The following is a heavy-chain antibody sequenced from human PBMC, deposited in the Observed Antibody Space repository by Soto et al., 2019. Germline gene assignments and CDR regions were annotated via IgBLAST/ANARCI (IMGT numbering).Heavy chain of an antibody. V-gene: IGHV2-5*02. CDR3: AHSRCGGDCLQSYSSHYYYGLDV. CDR1: GFSLSTGGVG. D-gene: IGHD2-21*02. J-gene: IGHJ6*02. Sequence: QITLKESGPTLVKPTQTLTLTCTFSGFSLSTGGVGVGWIRQPPGKALEWLALIYWDDDKRYCPSLKSRLTITKDTSKNQVVLTVTNMDPVDTATYYCAHSRCGGDCLQSYSSHYYYGLDVWGQGTTVTVSS. CDR2: IYWDDDK.